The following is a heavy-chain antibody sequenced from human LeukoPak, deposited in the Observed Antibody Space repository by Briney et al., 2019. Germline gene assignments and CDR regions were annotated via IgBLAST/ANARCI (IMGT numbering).Heavy chain of an antibody. V-gene: IGHV3-33*01. D-gene: IGHD3-3*01. CDR3: ARDYYDFWSGYYIYHYGMDV. J-gene: IGHJ6*02. CDR1: GFTFSSYG. Sequence: RGSLRLSCAASGFTFSSYGMHWVRQAPGKGLEWVAVIWYDGSNKYYADSVKGRFTISRDNSKNTLYLQMNSLRAEDTAVYYCARDYYDFWSGYYIYHYGMDVWGQGTTVTVSS. CDR2: IWYDGSNK.